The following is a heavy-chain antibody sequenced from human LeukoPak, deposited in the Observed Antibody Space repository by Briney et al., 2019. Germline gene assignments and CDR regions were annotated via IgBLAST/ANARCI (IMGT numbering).Heavy chain of an antibody. Sequence: GASVKVACKASGYTFTGYYMHWARQAPGQGLEWMGWINPNSGGTNYAQKFQGRVTMTRDTSISTAYMELSRLRSDDTAVYYCARARQWLLLPEDAFDIWGQGTMVTVSS. CDR2: INPNSGGT. V-gene: IGHV1-2*02. CDR1: GYTFTGYY. CDR3: ARARQWLLLPEDAFDI. D-gene: IGHD3-22*01. J-gene: IGHJ3*02.